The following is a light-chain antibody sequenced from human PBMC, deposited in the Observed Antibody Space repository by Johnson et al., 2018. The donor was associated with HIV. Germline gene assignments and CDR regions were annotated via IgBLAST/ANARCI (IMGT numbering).Light chain of an antibody. CDR3: GTWDNSLNSPV. Sequence: VLTQPPSVSAAPGQKVTISCSGSSSNIGNNYVSWYQQLPGTAPKLLIYEDYKRPSGIPDRFSGSKSGTSATLGITGLQTGDEADYYCGTWDNSLNSPVFGTGTNVTVL. CDR1: SSNIGNNY. CDR2: EDY. V-gene: IGLV1-51*02. J-gene: IGLJ1*01.